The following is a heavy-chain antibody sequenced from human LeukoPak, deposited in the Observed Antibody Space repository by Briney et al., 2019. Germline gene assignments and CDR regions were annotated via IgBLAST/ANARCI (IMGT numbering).Heavy chain of an antibody. CDR3: ARGRIVVVPAAIRPYYYYGMDV. Sequence: SETLSLTCAVYGGSFSGYYWSWIRQPPGKGLEWIGEINHSGSTNYNPSLKSRVTISVDTSKNRFSLKLSSVTAADTAVYYCARGRIVVVPAAIRPYYYYGMDVWGQGTTVTVSS. J-gene: IGHJ6*02. D-gene: IGHD2-2*01. CDR2: INHSGST. CDR1: GGSFSGYY. V-gene: IGHV4-34*01.